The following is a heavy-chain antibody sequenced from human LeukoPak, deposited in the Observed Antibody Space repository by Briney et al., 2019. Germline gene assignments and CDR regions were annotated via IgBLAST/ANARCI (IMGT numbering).Heavy chain of an antibody. CDR3: ARVTGDDAFDI. CDR2: IYHSGST. CDR1: GGSISSGGYS. V-gene: IGHV4-30-2*01. Sequence: SQTLSLTCAVSGGSISSGGYSWSWIRQPPGKGLEWIGYIYHSGSTYYNPSLKGRVTISVDRSKNQFSLKLSSVTAADTAVYYCARVTGDDAFDIWGQGTMVTVSS. J-gene: IGHJ3*02.